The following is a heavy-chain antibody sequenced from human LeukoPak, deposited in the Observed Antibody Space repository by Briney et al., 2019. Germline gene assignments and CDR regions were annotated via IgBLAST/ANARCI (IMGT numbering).Heavy chain of an antibody. CDR3: ASGGYSYGYNVY. CDR2: IYYSGST. V-gene: IGHV4-59*01. CDR1: GGSIGSYY. Sequence: SETLSLTCTVSGGSIGSYYWSWVRQPPGKGLEWIGYIYYSGSTNYNPSLKSRVTISVDTSKNQFSLKLSSVTAADTAVYYCASGGYSYGYNVYWGQGTLVTVSS. D-gene: IGHD5-18*01. J-gene: IGHJ4*02.